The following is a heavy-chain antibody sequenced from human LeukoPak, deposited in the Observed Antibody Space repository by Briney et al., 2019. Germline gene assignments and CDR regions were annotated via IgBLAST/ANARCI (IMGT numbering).Heavy chain of an antibody. CDR3: AKVRFSIAAGIDY. Sequence: GGSLRLSCAASGFSFSSYGMHWVRQAPGKGLEWVAFIRHDGSNKNYADSVKGRFTISRDNSKNTLYLQMNSLRAEDTAVYYCAKVRFSIAAGIDYWGQGTLVTVSS. CDR1: GFSFSSYG. D-gene: IGHD6-6*01. V-gene: IGHV3-30*02. J-gene: IGHJ4*02. CDR2: IRHDGSNK.